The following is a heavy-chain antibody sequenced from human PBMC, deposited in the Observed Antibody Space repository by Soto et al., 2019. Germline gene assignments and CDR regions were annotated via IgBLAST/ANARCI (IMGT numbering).Heavy chain of an antibody. Sequence: GGSLRLSCAASGFTFSSYSMNWVRQAPGKGLEWVSSISSSSSYIYYADSVKGRFTISRDNAKNSLYLQMNSLRAEDTAVYYCARDIATYYYDSSGYEFDYWGQGTLVTVSS. J-gene: IGHJ4*02. CDR2: ISSSSSYI. D-gene: IGHD3-22*01. CDR3: ARDIATYYYDSSGYEFDY. V-gene: IGHV3-21*01. CDR1: GFTFSSYS.